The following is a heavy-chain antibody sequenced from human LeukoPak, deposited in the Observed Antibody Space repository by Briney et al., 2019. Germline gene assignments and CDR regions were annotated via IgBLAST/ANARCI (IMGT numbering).Heavy chain of an antibody. J-gene: IGHJ6*02. Sequence: SETLSLTCTVSGGSISRSSYYWGWIRQPPGKGLEWIGSIYYSGSTYYNPSLKSRVTISVDTSKNQFSLKLSSVTAADTAVYYCARGISGDYVSAYYYYYGMDVWGQGTTVTVSS. D-gene: IGHD4-17*01. CDR1: GGSISRSSYY. CDR2: IYYSGST. CDR3: ARGISGDYVSAYYYYYGMDV. V-gene: IGHV4-39*01.